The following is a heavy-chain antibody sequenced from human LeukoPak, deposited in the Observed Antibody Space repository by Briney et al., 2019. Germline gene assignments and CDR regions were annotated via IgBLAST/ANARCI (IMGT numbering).Heavy chain of an antibody. J-gene: IGHJ5*02. Sequence: GGSLRLSCEASEFTFSKYAVIWVRQAPEKGLEWVSTITGRSDETYYADSVRGRFTISRVNSQNTLYLQMNSLRADDTAVYYCARASDLYDHRFDPWGQGTLVTVSS. V-gene: IGHV3-23*01. D-gene: IGHD2-2*02. CDR1: EFTFSKYA. CDR2: ITGRSDET. CDR3: ARASDLYDHRFDP.